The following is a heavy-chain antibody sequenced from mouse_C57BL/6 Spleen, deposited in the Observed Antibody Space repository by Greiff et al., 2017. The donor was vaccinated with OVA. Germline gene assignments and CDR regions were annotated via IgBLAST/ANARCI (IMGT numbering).Heavy chain of an antibody. V-gene: IGHV1-85*01. D-gene: IGHD1-1*01. CDR1: GYTFTSYD. Sequence: VQLKESGPELVKPGASVKLSCKASGYTFTSYDINWVKQRPGQGLEWIGWIYPRDGSTKYNEKFKGKATLTVDSSSSTAYMELHSLTSEDSAVYFCARQGYYGSSYVFAYWGQGTLVTVSA. J-gene: IGHJ3*01. CDR3: ARQGYYGSSYVFAY. CDR2: IYPRDGST.